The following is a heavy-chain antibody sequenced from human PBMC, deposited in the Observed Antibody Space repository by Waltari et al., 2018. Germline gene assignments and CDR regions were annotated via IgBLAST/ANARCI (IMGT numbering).Heavy chain of an antibody. V-gene: IGHV3-49*03. D-gene: IGHD6-13*01. J-gene: IGHJ4*02. CDR3: TGGSSSWSYYFDY. Sequence: EVQLVESGGGLVQPGRSLRLSCTASGFTFGDYAMSWFRQAPGKGLEWVGFIRSKAYGGTTEYAASVKGRFTISRDDSKSIAYLQMNSLKTEDTAVYYCTGGSSSWSYYFDYWGQGTLVTVSS. CDR2: IRSKAYGGTT. CDR1: GFTFGDYA.